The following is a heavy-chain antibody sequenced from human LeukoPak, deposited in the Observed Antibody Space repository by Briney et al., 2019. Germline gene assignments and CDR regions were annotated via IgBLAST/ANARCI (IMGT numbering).Heavy chain of an antibody. V-gene: IGHV3-11*01. CDR1: GFTFSEYY. CDR3: ARVLRELLLAYAFDI. J-gene: IGHJ3*02. Sequence: PGGSLRLSCAASGFTFSEYYMTWIRQAPGRGLEWVSYISSSGNTINYADSVKGRFTISRDNAENSLYLQMNSLRAEDTAVYFCARVLRELLLAYAFDIWGQGTMVTVSS. CDR2: ISSSGNTI. D-gene: IGHD1-26*01.